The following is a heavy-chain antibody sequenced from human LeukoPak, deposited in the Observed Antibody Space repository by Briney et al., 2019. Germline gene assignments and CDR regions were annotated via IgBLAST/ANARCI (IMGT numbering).Heavy chain of an antibody. V-gene: IGHV4-59*11. CDR2: IYYTGDT. CDR3: VRVVTGSVDY. J-gene: IGHJ4*02. D-gene: IGHD3-10*01. Sequence: SETLSLTCTVSGGSISGHYWGWIRQPPGKGLEWIGHIYYTGDTNYIPSFESRVTISVDTSKNQFSLKLGSVTAADTAIYYCVRVVTGSVDYWGQGTLVTVSS. CDR1: GGSISGHY.